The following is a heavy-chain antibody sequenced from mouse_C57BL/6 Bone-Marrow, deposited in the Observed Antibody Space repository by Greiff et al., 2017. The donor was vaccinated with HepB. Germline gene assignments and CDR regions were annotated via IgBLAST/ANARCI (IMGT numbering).Heavy chain of an antibody. CDR2: ISSGSSTI. J-gene: IGHJ4*01. CDR3: ARAYYYGSSTYAMDY. D-gene: IGHD1-1*01. Sequence: EVKVVESGGGLVKPGGSLKLSCAASGFTFSDHGMHWVRQAPEKGLEWVAYISSGSSTIYYADTVKGRFTISRDNAKNTLFLQMTSLRSEDTAMYYCARAYYYGSSTYAMDYWGQGTSVTVSS. CDR1: GFTFSDHG. V-gene: IGHV5-17*01.